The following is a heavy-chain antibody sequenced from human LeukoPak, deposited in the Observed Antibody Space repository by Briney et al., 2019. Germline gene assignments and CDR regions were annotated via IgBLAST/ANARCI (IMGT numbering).Heavy chain of an antibody. D-gene: IGHD3-9*01. J-gene: IGHJ5*02. Sequence: SETLSLTCTVSGGSLSSTGYCGSWIRQPAGKGLEWIGRIYTRGSTNYKPSLKSRVTISVDTSKNQFSLKLSSVTAADTAVYYCARDRGYDILTGYYIWGDWFDPWGQGTLVTVSS. CDR3: ARDRGYDILTGYYIWGDWFDP. CDR1: GGSLSSTGYC. CDR2: IYTRGST. V-gene: IGHV4-61*02.